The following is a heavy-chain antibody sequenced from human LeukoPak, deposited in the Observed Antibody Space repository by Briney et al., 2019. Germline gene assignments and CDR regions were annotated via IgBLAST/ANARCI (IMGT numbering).Heavy chain of an antibody. Sequence: PSETLSLTCTVSGGSISSTSYYWGWIRQPAGKGLEWIGRIYTSGSTNYNPSLKSRVTMSVDTSKNQFSLKLRSVTAADTAVYYCARDRVFGIFDYWGQGTLVTVSS. CDR1: GGSISSTSYY. J-gene: IGHJ4*02. CDR2: IYTSGST. V-gene: IGHV4-61*02. D-gene: IGHD3-3*01. CDR3: ARDRVFGIFDY.